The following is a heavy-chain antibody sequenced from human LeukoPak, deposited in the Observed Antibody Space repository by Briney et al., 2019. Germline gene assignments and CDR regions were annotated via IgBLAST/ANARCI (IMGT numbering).Heavy chain of an antibody. CDR2: INAYHGNT. V-gene: IGHV1-18*01. J-gene: IGHJ4*02. CDR1: GYTFTNYG. D-gene: IGHD2-21*02. CDR3: ARDGGDLDY. Sequence: ASVKVSCKASGYTFTNYGISWVRQAPGQGLEWRGWINAYHGNTNYAQKLEGRVTFTTDTSTSTAYMELKSLRSDDTAVYYCARDGGDLDYWGQGTLVTVSS.